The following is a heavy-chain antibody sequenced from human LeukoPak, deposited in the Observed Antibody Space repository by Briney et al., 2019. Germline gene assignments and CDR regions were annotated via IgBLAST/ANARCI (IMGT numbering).Heavy chain of an antibody. Sequence: SVKVSCKASGGTFSTYAINWVRQAPGQGLEWMGRIIPIVGIANYAQKFQGRVTITADKSTSTAYMELSSLRSEDTAVYYCARERKEKSCYDYFDYWGQGTLVTVSS. V-gene: IGHV1-69*04. D-gene: IGHD5-12*01. CDR2: IIPIVGIA. J-gene: IGHJ4*02. CDR3: ARERKEKSCYDYFDY. CDR1: GGTFSTYA.